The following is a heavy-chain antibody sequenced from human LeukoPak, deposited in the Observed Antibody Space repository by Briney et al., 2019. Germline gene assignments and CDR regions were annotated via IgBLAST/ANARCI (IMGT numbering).Heavy chain of an antibody. Sequence: GGSLRLSCAASGFIFSDHYMDWVRQAPGKGLDWVGRSRNKANSYTTEYAASVKGRFTISRDDSKNSLYLQMSSLKTEDTAVYYCVRVISGSYAFDIWSQGTMVTVSS. D-gene: IGHD1-26*01. CDR3: VRVISGSYAFDI. J-gene: IGHJ3*02. V-gene: IGHV3-72*01. CDR2: SRNKANSYTT. CDR1: GFIFSDHY.